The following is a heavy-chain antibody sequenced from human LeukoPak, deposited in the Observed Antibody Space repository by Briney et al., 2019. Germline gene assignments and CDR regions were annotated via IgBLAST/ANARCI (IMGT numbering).Heavy chain of an antibody. CDR2: VYYSGNT. J-gene: IGHJ2*01. CDR1: GGSISSSDYY. D-gene: IGHD2-15*01. CDR3: ARAPLDCSGGSCYYWYFDL. V-gene: IGHV4-30-4*08. Sequence: TSETLSLTCTVSGGSISSSDYYWSWIRQPPGKGLEWIGYVYYSGNTCYNPSLKSRVTISVDTSKNQFSLKLSSVTAADTAIYYCARAPLDCSGGSCYYWYFDLWGRGTLVTVSS.